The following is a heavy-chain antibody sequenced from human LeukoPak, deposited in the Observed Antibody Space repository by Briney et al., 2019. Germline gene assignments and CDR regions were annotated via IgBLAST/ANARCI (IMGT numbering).Heavy chain of an antibody. CDR1: GFTFTDYY. V-gene: IGHV3-9*01. CDR3: AKDKRTNRDAFDI. J-gene: IGHJ3*02. CDR2: ISYNSGSI. Sequence: GGSLRLSCAASGFTFTDYYMSWIRQAPGKGLEWVSGISYNSGSIGYADSVKGRFTISRDNAKNSLYLQMNSLRTEDTALYYCAKDKRTNRDAFDIWGQGTMVTVSS.